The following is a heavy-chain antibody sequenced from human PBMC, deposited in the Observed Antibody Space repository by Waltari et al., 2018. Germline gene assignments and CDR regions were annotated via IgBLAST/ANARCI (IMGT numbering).Heavy chain of an antibody. CDR1: GYAFLGYF. Sequence: QVQLVQSGADVKKSEASVKVSCRNSGYAFLGYFIHWVRQAPGQGLGWVGRINPNRGATNYPQKFQDRVTISRDTSIRTVYMDLTRLTPDDTAIYYCATEGANSEFHYWGQGTLVNVSS. CDR3: ATEGANSEFHY. D-gene: IGHD3-16*01. J-gene: IGHJ4*02. CDR2: INPNRGAT. V-gene: IGHV1-2*06.